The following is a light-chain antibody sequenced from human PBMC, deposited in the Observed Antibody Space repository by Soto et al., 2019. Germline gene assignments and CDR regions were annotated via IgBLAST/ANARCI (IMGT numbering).Light chain of an antibody. CDR2: KAS. J-gene: IGKJ1*01. CDR1: QSITTW. Sequence: DIQMTQSPSTLSASVGDRVTITCRASQSITTWLAWYQQKAGKAPKVLIYKASTLESGVPSRFSGSGSGTEFTLTINSLQPDYFATYYCQQYSTYSRTFGQGPKVEIK. CDR3: QQYSTYSRT. V-gene: IGKV1-5*03.